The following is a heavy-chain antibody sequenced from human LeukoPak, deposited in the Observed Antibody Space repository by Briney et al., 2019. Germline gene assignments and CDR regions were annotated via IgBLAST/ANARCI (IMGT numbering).Heavy chain of an antibody. CDR2: ISGSGGST. Sequence: GGSLRLSCAASGFTFSSYAMSWVRQAPGKGLEWVSAISGSGGSTYYADAVKGRFTISRDNSKNTLYLQMNSLRAEDTAVYYCARDLGGDSIAFDYWGQGTLVTVSS. J-gene: IGHJ4*02. CDR3: ARDLGGDSIAFDY. V-gene: IGHV3-23*01. D-gene: IGHD2-21*01. CDR1: GFTFSSYA.